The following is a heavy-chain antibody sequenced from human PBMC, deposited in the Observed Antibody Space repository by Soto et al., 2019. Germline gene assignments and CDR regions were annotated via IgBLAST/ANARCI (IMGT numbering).Heavy chain of an antibody. Sequence: SETLSLTCTVSGGSISSYYWSWIRQPPGKGLEWIGYIYYSGSTNYNPSLKSRVTISVDTSKNQFSMKLSSVTAADTAVYYCARLGGLRYFDWLFDYWGQGTLVTVSS. CDR1: GGSISSYY. CDR3: ARLGGLRYFDWLFDY. D-gene: IGHD3-9*01. CDR2: IYYSGST. V-gene: IGHV4-59*08. J-gene: IGHJ4*02.